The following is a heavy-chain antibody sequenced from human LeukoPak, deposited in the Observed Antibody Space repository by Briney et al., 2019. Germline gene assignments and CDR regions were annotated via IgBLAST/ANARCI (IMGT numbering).Heavy chain of an antibody. D-gene: IGHD3-22*01. J-gene: IGHJ4*02. CDR1: GYTFTSYG. CDR2: INPNSGGT. Sequence: ASVKVSCKASGYTFTSYGISWVRQAPGQGLEWMGWINPNSGGTNYAQKFQGRVTMTRDTSISTAYMELSRLRSDDTAVYYCARGEYYYDSSGYYSDYWGQGTLVTVSS. V-gene: IGHV1-2*02. CDR3: ARGEYYYDSSGYYSDY.